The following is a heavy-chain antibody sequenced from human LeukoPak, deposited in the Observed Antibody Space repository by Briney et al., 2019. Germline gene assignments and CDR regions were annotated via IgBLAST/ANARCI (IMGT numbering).Heavy chain of an antibody. D-gene: IGHD3-16*01. CDR2: IYSGGST. Sequence: GGSLRLSCAASGFTVSSNSMAWVRQAPGKGLEWVSVIYSGGSTYSAASVKGRFTISRDNSKNTLYLQMNSLRAEDTSVYYCARLGFRYFDYWGQGTLVTVSS. J-gene: IGHJ4*02. CDR1: GFTVSSNS. CDR3: ARLGFRYFDY. V-gene: IGHV3-53*01.